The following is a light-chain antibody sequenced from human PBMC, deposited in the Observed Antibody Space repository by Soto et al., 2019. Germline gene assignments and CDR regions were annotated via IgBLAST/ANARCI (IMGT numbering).Light chain of an antibody. CDR1: SSDVGGYNY. CDR2: DVS. CDR3: SSYTSSGSYV. V-gene: IGLV2-14*03. Sequence: QSVLTQPASVSRSPGQSITISCTGTSSDVGGYNYVSWYQQHPGKAPQLMIYDVSNRPSGVSNRFSGSKSGNTASLTISGLQAEDEADYYCSSYTSSGSYVFGTGTKVTVL. J-gene: IGLJ1*01.